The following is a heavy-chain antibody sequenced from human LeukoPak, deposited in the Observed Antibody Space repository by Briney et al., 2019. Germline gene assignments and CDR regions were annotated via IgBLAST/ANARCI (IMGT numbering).Heavy chain of an antibody. J-gene: IGHJ3*02. CDR3: ARDGGSSGEDAFDI. CDR1: GYSISSGYY. Sequence: SETLSLTCTVSGYSISSGYYWGWIRQPPGKGLEWIGSIYHSGSTYYNPSLKSRLTISVDTSKNQFSLKLKSVTAADTAVYYCARDGGSSGEDAFDIWGQGTMVTVSS. CDR2: IYHSGST. V-gene: IGHV4-38-2*02. D-gene: IGHD6-19*01.